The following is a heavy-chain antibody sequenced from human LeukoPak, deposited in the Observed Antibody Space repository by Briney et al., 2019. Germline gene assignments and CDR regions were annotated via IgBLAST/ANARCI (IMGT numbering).Heavy chain of an antibody. CDR1: GDSISSNYYY. CDR2: INHSGST. Sequence: PSETLSLTCTVSGDSISSNYYYWGWIRQPPGKGLEWIGEINHSGSTNYNPSLKSRVTISVDTSKNQFSLQLSSVTAADTAVYYCARDTYYYDSSGYSNFDYWGQGTLVTVSS. J-gene: IGHJ4*02. V-gene: IGHV4-39*07. CDR3: ARDTYYYDSSGYSNFDY. D-gene: IGHD3-22*01.